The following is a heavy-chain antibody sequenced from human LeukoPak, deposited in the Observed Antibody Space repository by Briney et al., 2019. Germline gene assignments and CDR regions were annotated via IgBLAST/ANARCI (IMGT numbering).Heavy chain of an antibody. V-gene: IGHV3-23*01. CDR3: GKTTVGYSSGQKPAWPVDY. J-gene: IGHJ4*02. CDR2: IFGSGGSP. CDR1: GFTFGRHA. Sequence: GGSLRLSCEASGFTFGRHAMYRVRQAPGKGLEWVAGIFGSGGSPHYADPVKGRFTISRDNSRNTVYLQINSLRAEDTAVYYCGKTTVGYSSGQKPAWPVDYWGQGTLVTVSS. D-gene: IGHD5-18*01.